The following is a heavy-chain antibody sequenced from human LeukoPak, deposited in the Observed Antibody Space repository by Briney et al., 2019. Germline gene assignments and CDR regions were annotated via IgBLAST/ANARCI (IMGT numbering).Heavy chain of an antibody. J-gene: IGHJ4*02. CDR3: ARGGKWLYYFDY. Sequence: SETLSLTCTVSGYSITSGYYWGWIRQPPGKGLEWIGSIDHSGSTYYNPSLKSRVTISVDTSKNQFSLKLTSVTAADTAVYYCARGGKWLYYFDYWGQGTLVTVSS. CDR2: IDHSGST. D-gene: IGHD6-19*01. V-gene: IGHV4-38-2*02. CDR1: GYSITSGYY.